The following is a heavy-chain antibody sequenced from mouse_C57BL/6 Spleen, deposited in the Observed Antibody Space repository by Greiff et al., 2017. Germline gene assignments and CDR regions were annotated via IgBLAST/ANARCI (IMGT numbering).Heavy chain of an antibody. Sequence: QVQLKESGPGILQPSQTLSLTCSFSGFSLSTFGMGVGWIRQPSGKGLEWLAHIWWDDDKYYNPALKSRLTISKDTSKNQVFLKIANVDTADTATYYCARRGILLYDYDGPGYFDVWGTGTTVTVSS. D-gene: IGHD2-4*01. CDR1: GFSLSTFGMG. CDR3: ARRGILLYDYDGPGYFDV. CDR2: IWWDDDK. V-gene: IGHV8-8*01. J-gene: IGHJ1*03.